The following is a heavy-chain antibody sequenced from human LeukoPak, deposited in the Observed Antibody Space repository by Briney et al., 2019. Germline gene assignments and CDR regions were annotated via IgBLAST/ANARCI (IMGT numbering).Heavy chain of an antibody. CDR2: ISSSGSTI. Sequence: GGSLRLSCAASGFTFSDYYMSWIRPAPGKGLEWVSYISSSGSTIYYADSVKGRFTISRDNAKNSLYLQMNSLRAEDTAVYYCARGVAAAGTREVYFDYWGQGTLVTVSS. CDR1: GFTFSDYY. CDR3: ARGVAAAGTREVYFDY. J-gene: IGHJ4*02. V-gene: IGHV3-11*01. D-gene: IGHD6-13*01.